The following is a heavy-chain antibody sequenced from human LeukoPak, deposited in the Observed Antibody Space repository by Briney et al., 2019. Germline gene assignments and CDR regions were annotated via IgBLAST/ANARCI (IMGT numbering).Heavy chain of an antibody. CDR1: GYTLTELS. CDR2: FDPEDGET. CDR3: ATGKVLLWFGEWDY. D-gene: IGHD3-10*01. V-gene: IGHV1-24*01. J-gene: IGHJ4*02. Sequence: ASVKVSCKVSGYTLTELSMHWVRQAPGKGLEWMGGFDPEDGETIYAQKFQGRVIMTEDTSTDTAYMELSSLRSEDTAVYYCATGKVLLWFGEWDYWGQGTLVTVSS.